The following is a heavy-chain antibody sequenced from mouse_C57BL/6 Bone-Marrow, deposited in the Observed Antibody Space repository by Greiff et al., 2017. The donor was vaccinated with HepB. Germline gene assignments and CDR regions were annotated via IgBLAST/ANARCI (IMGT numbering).Heavy chain of an antibody. D-gene: IGHD6-1*01. V-gene: IGHV4-1*01. CDR1: GIAFSRYW. Sequence: EVQLVESGGGLVQPGGSLKLSCAASGIAFSRYWMSWVRRAPGKGLEWIGEINPDSSTINYAPSLKDKFIISRDNAKNTLYLQMSKVRSEDTALYYCATLSRYYFDYWGQGTTLTVSS. CDR3: ATLSRYYFDY. CDR2: INPDSSTI. J-gene: IGHJ2*01.